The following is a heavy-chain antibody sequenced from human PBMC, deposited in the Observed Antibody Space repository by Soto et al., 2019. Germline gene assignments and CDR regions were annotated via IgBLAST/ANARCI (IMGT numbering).Heavy chain of an antibody. Sequence: SETLSLTCAVYGGSFSGYYWSWIRQPPGKGLEWIGEINHSGSTNYNPSLKSRVTISVDTSKNQFSLKLSSVTAADTAVYYCARGPKLRFLEWLPTSLYGMDVWGQGATVTVSS. CDR1: GGSFSGYY. J-gene: IGHJ6*02. CDR3: ARGPKLRFLEWLPTSLYGMDV. CDR2: INHSGST. D-gene: IGHD3-3*01. V-gene: IGHV4-34*01.